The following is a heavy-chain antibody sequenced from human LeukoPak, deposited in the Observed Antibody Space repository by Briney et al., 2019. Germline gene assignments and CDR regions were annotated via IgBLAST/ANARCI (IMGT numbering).Heavy chain of an antibody. CDR3: AKADFYDSSGYYLAVAGDFDY. V-gene: IGHV3-23*01. J-gene: IGHJ4*02. CDR2: ISGSGGST. D-gene: IGHD3-22*01. CDR1: GFTFSSYA. Sequence: GGSLRLSCAASGFTFSSYAMSWVRQAPGKGLEWVSAISGSGGSTYYADSVKGRFTISRDNSKSTLYLQMNSLRADDTAVYYCAKADFYDSSGYYLAVAGDFDYWGQGTLVTVPS.